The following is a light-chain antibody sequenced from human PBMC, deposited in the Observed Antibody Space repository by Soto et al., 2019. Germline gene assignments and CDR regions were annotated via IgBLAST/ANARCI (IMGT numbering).Light chain of an antibody. CDR2: DAS. V-gene: IGKV1-5*03. CDR1: ESINNW. J-gene: IGKJ3*01. CDR3: QQYHSYFFT. Sequence: DIQMTQSPSTLSASVGDRVNITCRASESINNWLAWYQQKPGKAPKLLISDASSLQGGVPSRFSGSGSGTEFSLTISSLQPDDFATYYYQQYHSYFFTFGPGTKVDI.